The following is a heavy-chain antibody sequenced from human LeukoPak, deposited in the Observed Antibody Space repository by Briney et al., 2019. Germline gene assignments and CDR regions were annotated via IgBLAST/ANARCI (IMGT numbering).Heavy chain of an antibody. Sequence: SGTLSLTCTVSGGSISSYYWSWIRQPPGKGLEWIAYIYYSGSTNYNPSLKSRVTISVDTSKNQFSLKLRSVTAADTAVYYCARTTEGGYTYGYFYYYYMDVWGKGTTVTISS. J-gene: IGHJ6*03. D-gene: IGHD5-18*01. V-gene: IGHV4-59*01. CDR1: GGSISSYY. CDR3: ARTTEGGYTYGYFYYYYMDV. CDR2: IYYSGST.